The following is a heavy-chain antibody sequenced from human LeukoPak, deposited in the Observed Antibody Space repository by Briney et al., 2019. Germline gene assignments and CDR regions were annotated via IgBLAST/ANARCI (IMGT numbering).Heavy chain of an antibody. D-gene: IGHD4-11*01. CDR2: INPNSGGT. J-gene: IGHJ5*02. CDR1: GYTFTGYY. CDR3: KTTVTTDNWFDP. V-gene: IGHV1-2*06. Sequence: GASVKVSCKASGYTFTGYYMHWVRQAPGQGLEWIGRINPNSGGTNYAQKFQGRVTMTRDTSISTAYMELSRLRSDDTAVYYCKTTVTTDNWFDPWGQGTLVTVSS.